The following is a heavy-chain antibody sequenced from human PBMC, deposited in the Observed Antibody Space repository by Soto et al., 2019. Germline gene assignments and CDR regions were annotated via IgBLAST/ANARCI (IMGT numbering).Heavy chain of an antibody. V-gene: IGHV4-31*03. CDR3: ASSRSDHYYYYMDV. J-gene: IGHJ6*03. CDR1: GGSISSGGYY. Sequence: TLSLTFTVSGGSISSGGYYWSCIRQHPGKGLEWIGYIYYSGSTYYNPSLKSRVTISVDTSKNQFSLKLSSVTAADTAVYYCASSRSDHYYYYMDVWGKGTTVTVSS. CDR2: IYYSGST.